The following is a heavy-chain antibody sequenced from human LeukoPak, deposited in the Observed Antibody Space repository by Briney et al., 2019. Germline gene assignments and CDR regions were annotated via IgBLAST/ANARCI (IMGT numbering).Heavy chain of an antibody. CDR2: IYTSGST. CDR3: ARDMEVDIVVVPAPMDV. Sequence: SETLSLTCTVSGGSISSGSYYWSWIRQPAGKGLVWIGRIYTSGSTNYNPSLKSRVTISVDTSKNQFSLKLSSVTAADTAVYYCARDMEVDIVVVPAPMDVWGKGTTVTVSS. J-gene: IGHJ6*03. V-gene: IGHV4-61*02. D-gene: IGHD2-2*01. CDR1: GGSISSGSYY.